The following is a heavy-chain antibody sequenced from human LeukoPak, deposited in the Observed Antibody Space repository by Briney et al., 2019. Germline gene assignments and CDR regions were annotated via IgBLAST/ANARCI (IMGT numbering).Heavy chain of an antibody. D-gene: IGHD3-9*01. CDR2: IIPIFGTA. Sequence: GASVKVSCKASGGTFSSYAISWVRQAPGQGLEWMGGIIPIFGTANYAQKFQGRVTMTRDTSISTAYMELSRLRSDDTAVYYCASAVLRYFDSSPAFDIWGQGTMVTVSS. V-gene: IGHV1-69*05. CDR1: GGTFSSYA. J-gene: IGHJ3*02. CDR3: ASAVLRYFDSSPAFDI.